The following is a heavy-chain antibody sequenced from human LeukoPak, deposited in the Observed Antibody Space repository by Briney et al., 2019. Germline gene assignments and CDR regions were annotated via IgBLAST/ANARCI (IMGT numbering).Heavy chain of an antibody. J-gene: IGHJ4*02. V-gene: IGHV1-46*01. CDR1: GYTFTSYY. CDR3: ARVLSTRSGYDFFNY. CDR2: INPSGGST. Sequence: ASVKVSCEASGYTFTSYYMHWVRQAPGQGLEWMGIINPSGGSTSYAQKFQGRVTMTRDTSTSTVYMELSSLRSEDTAVYYCARVLSTRSGYDFFNYWGQGTLVTVSS. D-gene: IGHD5-12*01.